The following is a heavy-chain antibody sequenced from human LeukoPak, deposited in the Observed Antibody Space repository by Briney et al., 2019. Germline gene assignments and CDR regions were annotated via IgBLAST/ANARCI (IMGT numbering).Heavy chain of an antibody. CDR1: GGSTSSYY. Sequence: SETLSLTCTVSGGSTSSYYWSWIRQPPGKGLEWIGYMHNSGSTNYNPSLKSRVTISADTSKNQFSLKLTSVTAADTAVYYCARGGPDVAMATTVDYWGQGTLVTVSS. CDR3: ARGGPDVAMATTVDY. CDR2: MHNSGST. D-gene: IGHD5-24*01. J-gene: IGHJ4*02. V-gene: IGHV4-59*01.